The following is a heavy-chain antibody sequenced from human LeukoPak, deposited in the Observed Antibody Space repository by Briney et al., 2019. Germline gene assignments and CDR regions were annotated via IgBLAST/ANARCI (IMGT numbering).Heavy chain of an antibody. Sequence: ASVKVSCKTSGYTFTGYYIHWVRQAPGHGLEWMGWISAYNGDTNYAQKFQGRVTMTTDTSTSTAYMELRSLRSDDTAVYYCARGVVGATQSGNFDYWGQGTLVTVSS. CDR1: GYTFTGYY. V-gene: IGHV1-18*04. CDR2: ISAYNGDT. D-gene: IGHD1-26*01. J-gene: IGHJ4*02. CDR3: ARGVVGATQSGNFDY.